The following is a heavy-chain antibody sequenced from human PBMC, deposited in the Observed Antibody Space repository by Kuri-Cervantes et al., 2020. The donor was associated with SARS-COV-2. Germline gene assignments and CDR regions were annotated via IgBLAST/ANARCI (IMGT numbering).Heavy chain of an antibody. CDR3: AKDRDVETTLVTPLDY. CDR1: GFTFSSYA. D-gene: IGHD5-18*01. Sequence: GESLKISCAASGFTFSSYAMHWVRQAPGKGLEWVAVISYDGSNKYYAGSVKGRFTISRDNSKNTLYLQMNSLRAEDTALYYCAKDRDVETTLVTPLDYWGQGTLVTVSS. J-gene: IGHJ4*02. V-gene: IGHV3-30*07. CDR2: ISYDGSNK.